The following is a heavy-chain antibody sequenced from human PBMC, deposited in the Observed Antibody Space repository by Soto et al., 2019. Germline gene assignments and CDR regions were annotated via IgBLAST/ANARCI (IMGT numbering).Heavy chain of an antibody. D-gene: IGHD1-26*01. CDR1: GGTFSSHA. J-gene: IGHJ3*02. Sequence: SVKVSCKASGGTFSSHAISWVRQAPGQGLEWMGGIIPIFGTANYAQKFQGRVTITADESTSTAYMELSSLRAEDTAVYYCAKGGTRLYDAFDIWGQGTMVTVSS. CDR3: AKGGTRLYDAFDI. CDR2: IIPIFGTA. V-gene: IGHV1-69*13.